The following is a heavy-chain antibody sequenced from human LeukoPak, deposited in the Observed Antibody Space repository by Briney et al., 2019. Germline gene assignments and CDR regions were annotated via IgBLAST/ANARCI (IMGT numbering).Heavy chain of an antibody. CDR1: GFTFSSYW. Sequence: WGSLKLSWAASGFTFSSYWMTWVRQAPGKGLEWVANIKQDGSEKYCVDSVKGRFTISRDNAKNSLYLQINSLRAEDTAVYYCARGGWYYNSWGQGTLVTVSS. D-gene: IGHD6-19*01. CDR2: IKQDGSEK. V-gene: IGHV3-7*05. CDR3: ARGGWYYNS. J-gene: IGHJ4*02.